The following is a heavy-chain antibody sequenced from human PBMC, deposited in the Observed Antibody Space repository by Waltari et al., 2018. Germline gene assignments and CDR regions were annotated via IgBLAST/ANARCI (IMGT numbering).Heavy chain of an antibody. CDR2: ISSSSSYI. CDR3: AAYTVTIHLFVY. Sequence: EVQLVESGGGLVKPGGSLRLSCAASGFTFSSYSMNWVRQAPGKGLEWVSSISSSSSYIYYADSVKGRFTISRDNAKNSLYLQMNSLRAEDTAVYYCAAYTVTIHLFVYWGQGTLVTVSS. J-gene: IGHJ4*02. V-gene: IGHV3-21*01. CDR1: GFTFSSYS. D-gene: IGHD4-17*01.